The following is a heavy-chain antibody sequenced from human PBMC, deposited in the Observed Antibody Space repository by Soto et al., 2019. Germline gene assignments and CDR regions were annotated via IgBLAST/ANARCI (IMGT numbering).Heavy chain of an antibody. D-gene: IGHD3-9*01. CDR3: ARAAFDQYFDF. J-gene: IGHJ4*02. V-gene: IGHV1-46*01. CDR1: GFTFSNYY. CDR2: ISPDGDMT. Sequence: ASVKVSCKASGFTFSNYYMHWVRQAPEQGPQWMGIISPDGDMTTYAQRFQGRVTMTRDTSTSTVYMELSSLTSEDTAVYYCARAAFDQYFDFWGQGTQVTVSS.